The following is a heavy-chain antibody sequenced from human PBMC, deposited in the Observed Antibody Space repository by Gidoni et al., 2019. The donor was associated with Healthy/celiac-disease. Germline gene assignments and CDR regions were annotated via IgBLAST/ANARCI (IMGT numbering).Heavy chain of an antibody. D-gene: IGHD1-26*01. CDR3: ARAGSGSGSYRGYWYFDL. V-gene: IGHV4-59*01. CDR2: SYYSGST. CDR1: GGSISSYY. J-gene: IGHJ2*01. Sequence: QVQLQESGPGLVTPSETLSLTCTVPGGSISSYYWSWIRQPPGKGLEWIGYSYYSGSTNYNPSLKSRVTISVDTSKNQFSLKLSSVTAADTAVYYCARAGSGSGSYRGYWYFDLWGRGTLVTVSS.